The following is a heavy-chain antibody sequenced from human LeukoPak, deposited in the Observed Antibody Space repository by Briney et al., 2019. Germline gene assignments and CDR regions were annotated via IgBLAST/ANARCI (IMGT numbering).Heavy chain of an antibody. J-gene: IGHJ6*03. V-gene: IGHV3-48*03. CDR2: ISSSGSTI. CDR3: TRKGYSYGEDYYYYMDV. D-gene: IGHD5-18*01. CDR1: GFTFSSYE. Sequence: PGGSLRLSCAASGFTFSSYEMNWVRQAPGKGLEWVSYISSSGSTIYYADSVKGRFTISRDNAKNSLYLQMNSLKTEDTAVYYCTRKGYSYGEDYYYYMDVWGKGTTVTISS.